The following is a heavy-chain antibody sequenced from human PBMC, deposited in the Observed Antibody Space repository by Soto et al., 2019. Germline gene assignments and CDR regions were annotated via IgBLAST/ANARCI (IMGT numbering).Heavy chain of an antibody. CDR3: ARKSLSNFNWFDP. J-gene: IGHJ5*02. Sequence: QLQLVQSGTGLKKPGASVKVSCKASGYTFTNYGITWVRQAPGQGLEWMGWINADYGNTNYEQKFQGRVTMTTDTSTNTAYMELRSLRSDDTAVYYCARKSLSNFNWFDPWGQGTLVTVSS. CDR2: INADYGNT. D-gene: IGHD4-4*01. CDR1: GYTFTNYG. V-gene: IGHV1-18*04.